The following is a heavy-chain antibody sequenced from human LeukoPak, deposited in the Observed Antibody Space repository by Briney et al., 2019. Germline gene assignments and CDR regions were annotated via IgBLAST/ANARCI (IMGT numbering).Heavy chain of an antibody. V-gene: IGHV3-74*01. D-gene: IGHD4-11*01. J-gene: IGHJ5*02. CDR3: ARSVYSYYANWFDP. Sequence: GGSLRLSCAASGFCFSSYWMHWVRQAPGKGLVWVSRINSDGSSTTYADSVQGRFTISRDNAKNTLYLQMNSLRADDTAVYYCARSVYSYYANWFDPWGQGTLVTVSS. CDR1: GFCFSSYW. CDR2: INSDGSST.